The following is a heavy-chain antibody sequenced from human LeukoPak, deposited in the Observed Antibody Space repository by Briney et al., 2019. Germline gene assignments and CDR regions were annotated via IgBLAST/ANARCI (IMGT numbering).Heavy chain of an antibody. CDR1: GFTFSSYE. Sequence: GGSLRLSCAASGFTFSSYEMNWVRQAPGKGLEWVSSSGSTIYYADSVKGRFTISRDNSKNTLYLQMNSLRAEDTAVYYCAQSMAAYNFDYWGQGTLVTVSS. CDR2: SSSGSTI. CDR3: AQSMAAYNFDY. V-gene: IGHV3-48*03. D-gene: IGHD2-21*01. J-gene: IGHJ4*02.